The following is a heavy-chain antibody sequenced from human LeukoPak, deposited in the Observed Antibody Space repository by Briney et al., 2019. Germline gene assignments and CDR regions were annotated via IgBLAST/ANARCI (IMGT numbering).Heavy chain of an antibody. CDR1: GGSISSSSYY. J-gene: IGHJ4*02. V-gene: IGHV4-39*07. Sequence: PSETLSLTCTVSGGSISSSSYYWGWIRQPPGKGLEWIGSIYYSGSTYYNPSLKSRVTISVDTSKNQFSLKLSSVTAADTAVYYCARVGIRAGKPLDYWGQGTLVTVSS. CDR2: IYYSGST. CDR3: ARVGIRAGKPLDY. D-gene: IGHD1-1*01.